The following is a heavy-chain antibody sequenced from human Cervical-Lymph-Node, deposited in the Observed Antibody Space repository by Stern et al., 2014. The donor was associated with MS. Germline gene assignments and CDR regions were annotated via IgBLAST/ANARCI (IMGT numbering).Heavy chain of an antibody. J-gene: IGHJ4*02. CDR2: SYWDDQK. V-gene: IGHV2-5*02. CDR3: AHRTAGPFDY. Sequence: ITLKESGPALVKPTQTLTLTCTFSGFSLSTSGLGVGWIRQPPGEALEWLAYSYWDDQKRYSPSLKSRLTITKDTSKNQVVLTLTNVDPVDTATYYCAHRTAGPFDYWGQGTLVTVSS. CDR1: GFSLSTSGLG.